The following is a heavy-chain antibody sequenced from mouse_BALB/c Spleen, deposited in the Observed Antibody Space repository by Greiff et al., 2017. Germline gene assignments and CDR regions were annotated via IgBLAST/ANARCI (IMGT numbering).Heavy chain of an antibody. CDR2: IWAGGST. V-gene: IGHV2-9*02. Sequence: VQLVESGPGLVAPSQSLSITCTVSGFSLTSYGVHWVRQPPGKGLEWLGVIWAGGSTNYNSALMSRLSISKDNSKSQVFLKMNSLQTDDTAMYYCARDPYDFEGYAMDYWGQGTSVTVSS. CDR3: ARDPYDFEGYAMDY. D-gene: IGHD2-4*01. J-gene: IGHJ4*01. CDR1: GFSLTSYG.